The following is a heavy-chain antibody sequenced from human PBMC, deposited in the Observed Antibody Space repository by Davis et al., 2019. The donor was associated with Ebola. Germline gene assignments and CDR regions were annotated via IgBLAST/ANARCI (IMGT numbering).Heavy chain of an antibody. CDR2: IFYTGGT. CDR1: GGSISSDY. V-gene: IGHV4-59*01. CDR3: ARGRRSYDILTGYYGATIDY. Sequence: MPSETLSLTCPVSGGSISSDYWIWIRQPPGGGLEWIGYIFYTGGTYYSPSPKSRVTISVDTSKNHFSLKLRSVTAADTAVYYCARGRRSYDILTGYYGATIDYWGQGTLVAVSS. D-gene: IGHD3-9*01. J-gene: IGHJ4*02.